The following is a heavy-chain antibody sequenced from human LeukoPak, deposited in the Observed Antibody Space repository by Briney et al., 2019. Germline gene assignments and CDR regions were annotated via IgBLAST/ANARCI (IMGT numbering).Heavy chain of an antibody. J-gene: IGHJ4*02. D-gene: IGHD4-23*01. Sequence: GGSLRLSCAASGFTFSRYWMSWVRQAPGKGLEWVANIKEDGSEINYVDSVKGRFTIPRDNAKNSLYLQMNSLRIEDTAVYYCARDRGYSSFDYWGQGTLVTVSA. CDR3: ARDRGYSSFDY. V-gene: IGHV3-7*01. CDR2: IKEDGSEI. CDR1: GFTFSRYW.